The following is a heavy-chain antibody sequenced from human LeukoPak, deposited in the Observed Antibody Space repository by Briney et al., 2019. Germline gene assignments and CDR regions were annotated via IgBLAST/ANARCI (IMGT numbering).Heavy chain of an antibody. CDR2: LSGSGGDT. Sequence: GGALRLSCAASGFTFNKYAMSWVRQAPGKGLEWVSSLSGSGGDTYYAESVKGRFTISRDNSKNTVYLEMNSLRAEDTAVYYCGKDPYGTRYFDYWGQGTLVTVSS. D-gene: IGHD2-2*01. V-gene: IGHV3-23*01. CDR3: GKDPYGTRYFDY. J-gene: IGHJ4*02. CDR1: GFTFNKYA.